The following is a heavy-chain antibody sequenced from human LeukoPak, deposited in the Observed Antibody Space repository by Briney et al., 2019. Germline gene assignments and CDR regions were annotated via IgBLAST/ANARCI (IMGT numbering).Heavy chain of an antibody. D-gene: IGHD6-13*01. CDR2: IYYSGST. J-gene: IGHJ3*02. CDR3: ARVVSQIAAAGPLGAFDI. V-gene: IGHV4-59*01. Sequence: SETLSLTCTVSGGSISSYYWSWIRQPPGKGLEWIGYIYYSGSTNYNPSLKSRVTISVDTSKNQFSLKLSSVTAADTAVYYCARVVSQIAAAGPLGAFDIWGQGTMVTVSS. CDR1: GGSISSYY.